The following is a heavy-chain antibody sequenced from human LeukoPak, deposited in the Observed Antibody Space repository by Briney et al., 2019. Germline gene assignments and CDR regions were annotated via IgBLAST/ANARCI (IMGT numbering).Heavy chain of an antibody. CDR1: VGSISVGRYC. Sequence: PSETLSLTCIDPVGSISVGRYCWSWIRQPAGKGLESIGLIYTGGTTTYNPSLRSQSTLSENTSKNQFSLKLSSVTAADTDMYYCARDLRDDFWSGFRGGYFDLWVPGTLVTISS. J-gene: IGHJ2*01. D-gene: IGHD3-3*01. CDR3: ARDLRDDFWSGFRGGYFDL. CDR2: IYTGGTT. V-gene: IGHV4-61*02.